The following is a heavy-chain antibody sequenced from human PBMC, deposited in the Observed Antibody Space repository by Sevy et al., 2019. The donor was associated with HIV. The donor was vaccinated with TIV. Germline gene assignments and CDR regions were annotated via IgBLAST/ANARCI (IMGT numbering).Heavy chain of an antibody. J-gene: IGHJ4*02. CDR2: INSDGSST. CDR1: GFTFSSYW. V-gene: IGHV3-74*01. D-gene: IGHD3-10*01. CDR3: ARVADYYGSGSYYTIFDY. Sequence: GGSLRLSCAASGFTFSSYWMHWVRQAPGKGLVWVSRINSDGSSTSYADSVKGLFTISRDNAKNTLYLQMNSLRAEDTAVYYCARVADYYGSGSYYTIFDYWGQGTLVTVSS.